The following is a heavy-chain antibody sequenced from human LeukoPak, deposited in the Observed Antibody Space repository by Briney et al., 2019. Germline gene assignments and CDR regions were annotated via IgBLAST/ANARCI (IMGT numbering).Heavy chain of an antibody. J-gene: IGHJ6*02. V-gene: IGHV4-39*01. CDR3: ARDRFWSGYYGFTDYYYGMDF. Sequence: SETLSLTCTVSGGSISSSSYYWGWIRQPPGKGLEWIGSVYYSGSTYYNPSLKSRVTISVDTSKNQFSLKLSSVTAADTAVYYCARDRFWSGYYGFTDYYYGMDFWGQGTTVTVSS. D-gene: IGHD3-3*01. CDR1: GGSISSSSYY. CDR2: VYYSGST.